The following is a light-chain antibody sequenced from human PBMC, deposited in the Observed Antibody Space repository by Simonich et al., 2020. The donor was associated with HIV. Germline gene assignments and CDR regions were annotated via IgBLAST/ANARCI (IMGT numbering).Light chain of an antibody. CDR2: WAS. J-gene: IGKJ4*01. CDR1: QSVLYSSNNKNY. CDR3: QQYYSTPLT. V-gene: IGKV4-1*01. Sequence: DIVMTQSPDSLAVSLGERATINCKSHQSVLYSSNNKNYLAWYQQKPGQPPKLLIYWASTRESGVPGRFRGSGSGTDFTLTISSLQAEDVAVYYCQQYYSTPLTFGGGTKVEIK.